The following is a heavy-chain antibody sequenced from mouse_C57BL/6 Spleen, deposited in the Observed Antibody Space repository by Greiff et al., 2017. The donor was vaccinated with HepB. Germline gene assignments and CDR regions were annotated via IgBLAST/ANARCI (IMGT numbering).Heavy chain of an antibody. D-gene: IGHD2-1*01. CDR1: GYTFTSYW. V-gene: IGHV1-59*01. J-gene: IGHJ3*01. CDR3: ARGGDGNYGWFAY. Sequence: QVQLQQPGAELVRPGTSVKLSCKASGYTFTSYWMHWVKQRPGQGLEWIGVIDPSDSYTNYNQKFKGKATLTVDTSSSTAYMQLSSLTSEDSAVYYCARGGDGNYGWFAYWGQGTLVTVSA. CDR2: IDPSDSYT.